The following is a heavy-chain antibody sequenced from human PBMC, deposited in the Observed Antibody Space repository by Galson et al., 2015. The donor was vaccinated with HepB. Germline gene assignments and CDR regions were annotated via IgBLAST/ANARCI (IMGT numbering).Heavy chain of an antibody. J-gene: IGHJ4*02. V-gene: IGHV3-30*04. Sequence: SLRLSCAASGFTFSSYSIHWVREAPGKGLEWVAIISHDGRNTYYAYSVKGRFTISRDNSRNTLYLQMNGLRSDDTAAYYCARERGAGWYEGNDYWGQGTLVVDSS. CDR3: ARERGAGWYEGNDY. D-gene: IGHD6-19*01. CDR2: ISHDGRNT. CDR1: GFTFSSYS.